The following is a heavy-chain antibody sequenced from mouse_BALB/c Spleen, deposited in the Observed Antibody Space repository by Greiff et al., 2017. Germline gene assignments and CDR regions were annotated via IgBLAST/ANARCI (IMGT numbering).Heavy chain of an antibody. Sequence: VQLKQSGPELVKPGASMKISCKASGYSFTGYTMNWVKQSHGKNLEWIGLINPYNGGTSYNQKFKGKATLTVDKSSSTAYMELLSLTSEDSAVYYCARRSYDYDGGFAYWGQGTLVTVSA. D-gene: IGHD2-4*01. V-gene: IGHV1-18*01. CDR1: GYSFTGYT. J-gene: IGHJ3*01. CDR3: ARRSYDYDGGFAY. CDR2: INPYNGGT.